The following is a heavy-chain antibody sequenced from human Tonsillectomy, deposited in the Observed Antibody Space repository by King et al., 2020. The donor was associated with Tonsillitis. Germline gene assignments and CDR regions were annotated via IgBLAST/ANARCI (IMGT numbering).Heavy chain of an antibody. V-gene: IGHV5-51*01. Sequence: VQLVESGAEVKKPGESLKISCKASGYSFTSYWIGWVRQMPGKGLEWMGIIYPGDSDTRYSPSFQGQVTISADKSISTAYLQWSSLKASDTAMYYCARRYYYDSSRLEGISGMVVWGQRTPFAVSS. CDR1: GYSFTSYW. CDR2: IYPGDSDT. D-gene: IGHD3-22*01. CDR3: ARRYYYDSSRLEGISGMVV. J-gene: IGHJ6*02.